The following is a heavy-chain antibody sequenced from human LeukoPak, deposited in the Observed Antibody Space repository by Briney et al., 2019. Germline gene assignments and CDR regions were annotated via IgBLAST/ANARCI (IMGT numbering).Heavy chain of an antibody. D-gene: IGHD2-2*01. V-gene: IGHV4-34*01. CDR1: GGSFSDYD. J-gene: IGHJ6*03. Sequence: SETLSLTCAVYGGSFSDYDWSWIRQPPGKGLEWIGEINHSGSTNYNPSLKSRVTISVDTSKNQFSLKLSSVTAADTAVYYCARWPTRRYYYYYMDVWGKGTTVTVSS. CDR2: INHSGST. CDR3: ARWPTRRYYYYYMDV.